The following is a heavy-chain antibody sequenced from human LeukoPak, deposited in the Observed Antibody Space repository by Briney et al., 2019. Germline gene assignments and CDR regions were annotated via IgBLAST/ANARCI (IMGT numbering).Heavy chain of an antibody. CDR2: VYYGRSP. J-gene: IGHJ4*02. V-gene: IGHV4-39*02. Sequence: ASETLSLTCTVSGDSISRSTYYWAWIRQPPGKGLEWIGSVYYGRSPYFNPSLESRATISVDTSKNHFSLKMSSVTAADTAVYYCARSSGAGTFSYWGQGTLVTVSS. D-gene: IGHD6-25*01. CDR3: ARSSGAGTFSY. CDR1: GDSISRSTYY.